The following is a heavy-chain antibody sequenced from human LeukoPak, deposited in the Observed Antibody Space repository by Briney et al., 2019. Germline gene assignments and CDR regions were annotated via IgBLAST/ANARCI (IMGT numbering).Heavy chain of an antibody. D-gene: IGHD6-13*01. Sequence: LSLTCTVSGGSISSYYWSWIRQPAGKGLEWVSYISSSGSTIYYADSVKGRFTISRDNAKNSLYLQMNSLRAEDTAVYYCARGDIAAAGPIFDYWGQGTLVTVSS. CDR2: ISSSGSTI. CDR3: ARGDIAAAGPIFDY. J-gene: IGHJ4*02. CDR1: GGSISSYY. V-gene: IGHV3-11*01.